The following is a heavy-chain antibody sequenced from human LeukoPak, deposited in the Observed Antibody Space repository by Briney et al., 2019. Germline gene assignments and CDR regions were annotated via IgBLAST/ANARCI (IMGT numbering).Heavy chain of an antibody. D-gene: IGHD3-22*01. V-gene: IGHV1-69*04. CDR3: ARGRRGYYDTGLFDN. Sequence: SVKVSCKASGGTFSSYAISWVRQAPGQGLEWMGRIIPIFGIANYAQKFQGRVTITADKSTSTAYMELSSLRSEDTAVYYCARGRRGYYDTGLFDNWGQGTLVTVSS. J-gene: IGHJ4*02. CDR1: GGTFSSYA. CDR2: IIPIFGIA.